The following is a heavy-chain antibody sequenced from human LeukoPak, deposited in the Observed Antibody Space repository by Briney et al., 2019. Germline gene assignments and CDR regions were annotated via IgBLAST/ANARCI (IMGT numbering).Heavy chain of an antibody. CDR3: AKYSSSWYDDY. CDR2: ISSSGGST. J-gene: IGHJ4*02. D-gene: IGHD6-13*01. CDR1: GFTFSSYA. Sequence: PGGSLRLSCAASGFTFSSYAMSWVRQAPGKGLEWVSAISSSGGSTFYADSVTGRFTISRDNPENTLYLQMNSLRAEDTAVYYCAKYSSSWYDDYWGQGTLVTVSS. V-gene: IGHV3-23*01.